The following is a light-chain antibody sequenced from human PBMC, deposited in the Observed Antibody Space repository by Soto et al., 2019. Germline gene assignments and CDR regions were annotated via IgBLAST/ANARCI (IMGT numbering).Light chain of an antibody. V-gene: IGLV2-8*01. CDR2: EVS. CDR3: SSYTGSDNPVI. Sequence: QSALTQPPSASGSPGQSVTISCTGTTSDIGAYNFVSWYQQHPGKVPKLLIYEVSKRPSGVPDRFSGFKSGNTASLTVSGLQAEDEADYYCSSYTGSDNPVIFGGGTKVTVL. CDR1: TSDIGAYNF. J-gene: IGLJ2*01.